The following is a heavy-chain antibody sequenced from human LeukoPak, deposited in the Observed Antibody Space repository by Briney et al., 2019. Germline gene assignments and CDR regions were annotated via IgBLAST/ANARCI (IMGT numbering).Heavy chain of an antibody. CDR1: GDSISSYY. V-gene: IGHV4-4*09. Sequence: SETLSLTCTVSGDSISSYYWSWIRQPPGKGLEWIGCIYTSGSTNYNPSLKSRVTISIDTSKNQFSLKLTSGTAADTAVYYCARHCMSGSYTYWGQGTLVTVSS. J-gene: IGHJ4*02. CDR3: ARHCMSGSYTY. D-gene: IGHD1-26*01. CDR2: IYTSGST.